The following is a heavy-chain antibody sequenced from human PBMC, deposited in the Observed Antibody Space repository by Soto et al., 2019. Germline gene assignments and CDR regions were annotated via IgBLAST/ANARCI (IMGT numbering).Heavy chain of an antibody. Sequence: GGSLRLSCAASGFTFSSYALHWVRQAPGKGLEWVAVISYDGSNKYYADSGKGRFTISRDNSKNTLYLQKSGRRAEDTAVYYGGGGRSTTSSSDCYFDCWGQGTRVTVAS. V-gene: IGHV3-30-3*01. CDR1: GFTFSSYA. D-gene: IGHD2-2*01. CDR3: GGGRSTTSSSDCYFDC. J-gene: IGHJ4*02. CDR2: ISYDGSNK.